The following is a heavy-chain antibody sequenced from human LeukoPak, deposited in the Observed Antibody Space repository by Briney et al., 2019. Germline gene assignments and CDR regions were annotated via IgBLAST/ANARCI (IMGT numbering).Heavy chain of an antibody. V-gene: IGHV1-8*01. J-gene: IGHJ5*02. CDR1: GYTFTSYD. CDR2: MNPNSGNT. Sequence: ASVKVSCKASGYTFTSYDINWVRQATGQGLEWMGWMNPNSGNTGYAQKFQGRVTMTRNTSISTAYMELSSLRSEDAAVYYCARTKDYGDYGIWNWFDPWGQGTLVTVSS. CDR3: ARTKDYGDYGIWNWFDP. D-gene: IGHD4-17*01.